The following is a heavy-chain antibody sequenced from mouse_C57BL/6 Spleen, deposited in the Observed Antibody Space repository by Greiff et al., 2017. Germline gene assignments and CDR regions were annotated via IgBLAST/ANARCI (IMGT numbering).Heavy chain of an antibody. CDR1: GFTFSDYG. V-gene: IGHV5-17*01. J-gene: IGHJ1*03. Sequence: EVQGVESGGGLVKPGGSLKLSCAASGFTFSDYGMHWVRQAPEKGLEWVAYISSGSSTIYYADTVKGRFTISRDNAKNTLFLQMTSLRSEDTAMYYCAMYYGSSDDWYFDVWGTGTTVTVSS. CDR2: ISSGSSTI. CDR3: AMYYGSSDDWYFDV. D-gene: IGHD1-1*01.